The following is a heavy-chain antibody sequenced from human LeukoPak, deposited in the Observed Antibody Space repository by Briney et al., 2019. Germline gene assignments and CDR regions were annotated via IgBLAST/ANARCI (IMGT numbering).Heavy chain of an antibody. Sequence: SETLSLTCTVSGGSISSYYWSWIRQPPGKGLEWIGYIYTSGGTNYNPSLKSRVTISVDTSKNQFSLKLSSVTAADTAVYYCARRGYYDFWSGYLDAFDIWGQGTMVTVSS. CDR3: ARRGYYDFWSGYLDAFDI. V-gene: IGHV4-4*09. J-gene: IGHJ3*02. D-gene: IGHD3-3*01. CDR2: IYTSGGT. CDR1: GGSISSYY.